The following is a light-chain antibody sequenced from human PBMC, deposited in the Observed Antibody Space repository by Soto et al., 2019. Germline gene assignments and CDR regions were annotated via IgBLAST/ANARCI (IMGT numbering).Light chain of an antibody. CDR2: DAS. Sequence: EIVFTQSPGTLSLSPGERATLSRRASQSVSSNYLAWYQQKPGQAPRLLIYDASSRATGVPDRFSGSGSGTEFTLTISSLEPEDFAVYYCHQYGRSPWTLGQGTKVDIK. V-gene: IGKV3-20*01. CDR1: QSVSSNY. J-gene: IGKJ1*01. CDR3: HQYGRSPWT.